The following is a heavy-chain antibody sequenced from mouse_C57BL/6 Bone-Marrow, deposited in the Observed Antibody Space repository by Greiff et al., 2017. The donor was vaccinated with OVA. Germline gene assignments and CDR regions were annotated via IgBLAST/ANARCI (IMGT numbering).Heavy chain of an antibody. J-gene: IGHJ4*01. V-gene: IGHV1-59*01. CDR2: IDPSDSYT. D-gene: IGHD2-2*01. CDR1: GYTFTSSW. Sequence: QVQLKQPGAELVRPGTSVKLSCKASGYTFTSSWMPWVKQRPGQGLEWIGGIDPSDSYTNYNQKFKAKATLTVDTSSSTAYMQRSSLTSENSAVYYCARGWLRGHYYAMDYWGQGTSVTVAS. CDR3: ARGWLRGHYYAMDY.